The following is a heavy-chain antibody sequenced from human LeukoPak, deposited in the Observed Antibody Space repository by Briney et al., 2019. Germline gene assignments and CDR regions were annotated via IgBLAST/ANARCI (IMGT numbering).Heavy chain of an antibody. D-gene: IGHD6-19*01. J-gene: IGHJ4*02. CDR3: AREAHSSGWPLDY. V-gene: IGHV3-64*01. Sequence: GGPLRLSCAASGFTFTTYAIHWVRQAPGKGLELVSAINDNGYSTFYANSVKGRFTVSRDNSKNTAYLQMGSLRAEDLAVYYCAREAHSSGWPLDYWGQGNLVSVSS. CDR1: GFTFTTYA. CDR2: INDNGYST.